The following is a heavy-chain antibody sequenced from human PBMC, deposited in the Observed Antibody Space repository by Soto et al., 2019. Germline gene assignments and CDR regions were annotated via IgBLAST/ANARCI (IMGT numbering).Heavy chain of an antibody. CDR3: AHRPTRSRDYLHY. V-gene: IGHV2-5*02. D-gene: IGHD3-10*02. Sequence: QITLKESGPTLLKPTQTLTLTCTFSGFVLTTTGVGVGWIRHPPGKALEWLALIYCDDNKRYSPSLKSRITITKDTSKNHVVLTMTNVDPLDTATYYCAHRPTRSRDYLHYWGQGTLVTVSS. CDR2: IYCDDNK. J-gene: IGHJ4*02. CDR1: GFVLTTTGVG.